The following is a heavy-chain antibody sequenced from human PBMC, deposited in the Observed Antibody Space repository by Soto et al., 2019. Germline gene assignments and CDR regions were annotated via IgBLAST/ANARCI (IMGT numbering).Heavy chain of an antibody. J-gene: IGHJ4*02. D-gene: IGHD6-19*01. CDR2: ISAYNGNT. Sequence: QVQLVQSGAEVKKPGASVKVSCKASGYTFTTYAINWVRQAPGQGLXXMGWISAYNGNTNYAQKLQGRVTMTTDTXXXXXXXEXXXXXXXXXXXXXXARDGEDSSGWYYGLDYWGQGTLVTVSS. V-gene: IGHV1-18*01. CDR1: GYTFTTYA. CDR3: ARDGEDSSGWYYGLDY.